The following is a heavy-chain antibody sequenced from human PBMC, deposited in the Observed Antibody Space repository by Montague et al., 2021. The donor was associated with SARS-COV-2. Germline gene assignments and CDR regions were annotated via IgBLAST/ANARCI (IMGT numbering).Heavy chain of an antibody. V-gene: IGHV4-59*12. Sequence: SETLSLTCTVSGGSISPYYWSWIRQSPGKGLECIGYTSYSGSTDYNPSLKSRVTISIDTSKNQFSLKLSSVTAVDTAVYYCARWGEYYDSPYYYYAMDVWGRGTTVTVSS. J-gene: IGHJ6*02. CDR2: TSYSGST. CDR3: ARWGEYYDSPYYYYAMDV. D-gene: IGHD3-3*01. CDR1: GGSISPYY.